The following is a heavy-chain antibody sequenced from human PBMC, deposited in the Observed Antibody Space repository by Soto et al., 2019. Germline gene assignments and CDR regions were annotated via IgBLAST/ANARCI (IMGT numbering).Heavy chain of an antibody. Sequence: ASVKVSCKASGSTFSSYDISWVRQATGQGLEWMGWVSPNSGSTGYVQKFQGRVTMTRNTSISTVYMELSSLRSEDTAIYYCARTVFGVATYYFDNWGQGTLVTVSS. CDR1: GSTFSSYD. CDR3: ARTVFGVATYYFDN. J-gene: IGHJ4*02. V-gene: IGHV1-8*01. CDR2: VSPNSGST. D-gene: IGHD3-3*01.